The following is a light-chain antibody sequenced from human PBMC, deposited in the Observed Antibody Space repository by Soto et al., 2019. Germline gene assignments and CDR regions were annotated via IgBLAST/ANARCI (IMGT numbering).Light chain of an antibody. CDR2: SNI. J-gene: IGLJ2*01. V-gene: IGLV1-47*02. Sequence: LTQPPSASGTPGQRVTISCSGSDSNSGSNYVYWYQQFPGTAPKLLIYSNIQRPSGVPARFSGSKSGTTAYLAISGLRSEDEADYYCGGWDDSLSGPVFGGGTKLTVL. CDR1: DSNSGSNY. CDR3: GGWDDSLSGPV.